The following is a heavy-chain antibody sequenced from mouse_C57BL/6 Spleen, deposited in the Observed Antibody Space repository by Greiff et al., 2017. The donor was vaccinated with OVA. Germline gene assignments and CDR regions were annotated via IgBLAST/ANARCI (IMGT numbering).Heavy chain of an antibody. Sequence: VQLQQSGPELVKPGASVKIPCKASGYTFTDYNMDWVKQSHGKSLEWIGDINPNNGGTIYNQKFKGKATLTVDNSSSPAYMALRSLTSEDTAGYYCARVNPGYFDYWGQGTTLTVSS. J-gene: IGHJ2*01. CDR1: GYTFTDYN. CDR2: INPNNGGT. CDR3: ARVNPGYFDY. V-gene: IGHV1-18*01.